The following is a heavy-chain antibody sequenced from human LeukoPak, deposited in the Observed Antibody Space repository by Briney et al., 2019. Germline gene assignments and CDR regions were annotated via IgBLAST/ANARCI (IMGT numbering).Heavy chain of an antibody. CDR1: GFSFSSYW. CDR3: ARDPERGSYFDY. J-gene: IGHJ4*02. V-gene: IGHV3-7*01. Sequence: PGGSLRLSCAASGFSFSSYWMTWVRQATGKGLEWVATINQDASEKYYMASVKGRFTISRDNAKNSLYLQVNSLRAEDTAVYYCARDPERGSYFDYWGRGTLVTVSS. CDR2: INQDASEK. D-gene: IGHD3-10*01.